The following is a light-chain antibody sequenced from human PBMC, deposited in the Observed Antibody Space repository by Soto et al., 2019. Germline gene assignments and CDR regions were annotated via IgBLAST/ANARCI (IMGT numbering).Light chain of an antibody. CDR3: QQRTNSPLT. CDR2: DAS. J-gene: IGKJ4*01. CDR1: QSVSSN. Sequence: EIVMTQSPATLSVSPGERATLSCRASQSVSSNLAWYQQKPGQAPRLLIYDASNRATGIPARFSGSGSGTDFTLTISSLEPEDFAVYYCQQRTNSPLTFGGGTKV. V-gene: IGKV3-11*01.